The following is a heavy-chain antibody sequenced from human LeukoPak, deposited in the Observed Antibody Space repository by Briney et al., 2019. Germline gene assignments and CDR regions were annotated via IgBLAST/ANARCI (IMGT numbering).Heavy chain of an antibody. CDR1: GFTFSSYA. J-gene: IGHJ4*02. D-gene: IGHD2-21*01. V-gene: IGHV3-15*01. Sequence: GASLRLSCAASGFTFSSYAMSWVRQAPGKGLEWVGRIKSKTDGGTTDYAAPVKGRFTISRDDSKNTLYLQMNSLKTEDTAVYYCTTGLRGPHNYWGQGTLVTVSS. CDR3: TTGLRGPHNY. CDR2: IKSKTDGGTT.